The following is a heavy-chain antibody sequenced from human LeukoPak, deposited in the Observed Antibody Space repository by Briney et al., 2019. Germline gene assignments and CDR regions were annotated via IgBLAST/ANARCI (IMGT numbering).Heavy chain of an antibody. CDR2: ISYDGSNK. CDR3: ARTKVVAAASGYSTLYSYYGMDV. D-gene: IGHD2-15*01. V-gene: IGHV3-30-3*01. Sequence: PGGSLRLSCAASGFTLSSYAMHWVRQAPGKGLEWVAVISYDGSNKYYADSVKGRFTISRDNSKNTLYLQMNSLRAEDTAVYYCARTKVVAAASGYSTLYSYYGMDVWGQGTTVTVSS. CDR1: GFTLSSYA. J-gene: IGHJ6*02.